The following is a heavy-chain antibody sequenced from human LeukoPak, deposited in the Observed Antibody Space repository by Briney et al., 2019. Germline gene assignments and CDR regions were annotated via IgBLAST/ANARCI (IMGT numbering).Heavy chain of an antibody. CDR2: IYYSGST. CDR3: ARLGRGYSYGRHNWFDP. CDR1: GGSISSSSYY. Sequence: SETLSLTCTVSGGSISSSSYYWGWIRQPPGKGLEWIGSIYYSGSTYYNPSLKSRVTISVDTSKNQFSLKLSSVTAADTAVYYCARLGRGYSYGRHNWFDPWGQGTLVTVSS. V-gene: IGHV4-39*01. J-gene: IGHJ5*02. D-gene: IGHD5-18*01.